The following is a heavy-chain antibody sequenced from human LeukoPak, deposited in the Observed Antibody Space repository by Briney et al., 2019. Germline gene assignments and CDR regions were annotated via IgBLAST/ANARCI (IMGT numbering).Heavy chain of an antibody. CDR3: ARVAKERVGGVYYFDY. J-gene: IGHJ4*02. CDR2: IGTAGDT. CDR1: GFTFSDYD. D-gene: IGHD1-1*01. Sequence: GGSLRLSCAASGFTFSDYDMHWVRHATGKGLEWVSTIGTAGDTYYTGSVKGRFTISRENAKNSLYLQMNSLRAGDTAVYYCARVAKERVGGVYYFDYWGQGTLVTVSS. V-gene: IGHV3-13*01.